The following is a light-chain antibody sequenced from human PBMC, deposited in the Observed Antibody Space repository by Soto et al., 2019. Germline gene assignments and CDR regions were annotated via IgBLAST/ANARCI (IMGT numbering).Light chain of an antibody. V-gene: IGLV2-14*01. J-gene: IGLJ2*01. CDR1: STNIGGDND. Sequence: QSVLTQPASVSGAPGQSITISCTGTSTNIGGDNDVSWYQQLPGKAPKLLIYDDSNRPSGVSNRFSGSKSGTTASLAISGLQAEDEADYYCYSYAGSRSCVVFGGGTKLTVL. CDR3: YSYAGSRSCVV. CDR2: DDS.